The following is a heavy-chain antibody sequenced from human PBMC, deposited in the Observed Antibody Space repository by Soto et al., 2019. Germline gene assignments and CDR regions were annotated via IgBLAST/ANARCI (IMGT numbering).Heavy chain of an antibody. V-gene: IGHV5-51*01. CDR1: GYSFTNNW. Sequence: PGESLKISCKDYGYSFTNNWIAWVRQMPGKGLEWMGIIYPGDSDTRYSPSFQGQVTISADKSISTAYLQWSSLKASDTAMYYCARLSYPGDSSGYGDYWGQGTLVTVSS. D-gene: IGHD3-22*01. CDR2: IYPGDSDT. CDR3: ARLSYPGDSSGYGDY. J-gene: IGHJ4*02.